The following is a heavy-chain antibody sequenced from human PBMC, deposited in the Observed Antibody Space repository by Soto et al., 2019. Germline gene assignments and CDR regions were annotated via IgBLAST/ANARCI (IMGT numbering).Heavy chain of an antibody. CDR3: ARVRLRYFDWLLAAFDI. D-gene: IGHD3-9*01. Sequence: PSETLSLTCAVYGGSFSGYYWSWIRKHPGKGLEWIGEINHSGSTNYNPSLKSRVTISVDTSKNQFSLKLSSVTAADTAVYYCARVRLRYFDWLLAAFDIWGQGTMVTVSS. J-gene: IGHJ3*02. V-gene: IGHV4-34*01. CDR2: INHSGST. CDR1: GGSFSGYY.